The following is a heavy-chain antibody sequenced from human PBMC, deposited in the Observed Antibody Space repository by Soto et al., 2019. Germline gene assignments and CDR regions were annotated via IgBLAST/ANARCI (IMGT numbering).Heavy chain of an antibody. D-gene: IGHD3-9*01. CDR2: ISAYNGNT. J-gene: IGHJ6*02. CDR1: GYTFTSYG. Sequence: ASVKVSCKASGYTFTSYGISWVRQAPGQGLEWMGWISAYNGNTNYAQKLQGRVTMTTDTSTSTAYMELRSLRSDDTAVYYCASDRRYFDWLALGRYYGMDVWGQGTTVTVSS. CDR3: ASDRRYFDWLALGRYYGMDV. V-gene: IGHV1-18*01.